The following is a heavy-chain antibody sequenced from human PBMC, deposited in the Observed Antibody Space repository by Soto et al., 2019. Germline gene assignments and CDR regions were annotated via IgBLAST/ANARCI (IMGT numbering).Heavy chain of an antibody. Sequence: QVQLVQSGAEVKKPGSSVKVSCKASGGTFSSYAISWVRQAPGQGLEWMGGIIPIFGTANYAQKFQGRVTSPADESTSTAYMELSSLRAEDTAVYYCARLGRYTYNWFDPWGQGTLVTVSS. D-gene: IGHD1-26*01. CDR2: IIPIFGTA. CDR1: GGTFSSYA. V-gene: IGHV1-69*01. CDR3: ARLGRYTYNWFDP. J-gene: IGHJ5*02.